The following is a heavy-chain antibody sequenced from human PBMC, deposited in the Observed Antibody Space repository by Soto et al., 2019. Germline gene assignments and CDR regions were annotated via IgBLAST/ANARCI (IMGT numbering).Heavy chain of an antibody. CDR2: ISAYNGNT. J-gene: IGHJ4*02. CDR1: GYTFISYG. CDR3: ARDFRAGIYFGSGSSIDY. D-gene: IGHD3-10*01. Sequence: QVQLVQSGAEVKKPGASVKVSCKASGYTFISYGISWVRQAPGQGLEWMGWISAYNGNTNYAQKLQGRVTMTTDTSPSTAYMELRSVRSDDTAVYFCARDFRAGIYFGSGSSIDYWGQGTLVTVAS. V-gene: IGHV1-18*01.